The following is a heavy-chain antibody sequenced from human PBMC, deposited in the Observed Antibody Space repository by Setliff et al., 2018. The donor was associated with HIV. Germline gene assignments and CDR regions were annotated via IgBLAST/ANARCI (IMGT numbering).Heavy chain of an antibody. CDR1: GGSISSGSYY. CDR3: ARGFRSGRIFGIDY. D-gene: IGHD3-3*01. J-gene: IGHJ4*02. CDR2: IYTSGST. V-gene: IGHV4-61*02. Sequence: SETLSLTCTVSGGSISSGSYYWSWIRQPAGKGLEWIGRIYTSGSTKYNPSLKSRVTISVDKSKNQYSLNLSSVTAADTAVYYCARGFRSGRIFGIDYWGQGTLVTVSS.